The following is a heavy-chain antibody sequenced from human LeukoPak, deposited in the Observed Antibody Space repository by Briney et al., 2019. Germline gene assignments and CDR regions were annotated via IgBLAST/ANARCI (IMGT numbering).Heavy chain of an antibody. Sequence: ASVKVSCKASGFTLTDYIHWVRQDPRQGLQWMGWIKPNSGDTDYAQKVQGRVTLTRDPPLSTLYMELSSLRSDDTAVYYCARADSVPAGDYHYWYMDVWGKGTTVTVSS. CDR3: ARADSVPAGDYHYWYMDV. CDR1: GFTLTDY. CDR2: IKPNSGDT. J-gene: IGHJ6*03. V-gene: IGHV1-2*02. D-gene: IGHD6-13*01.